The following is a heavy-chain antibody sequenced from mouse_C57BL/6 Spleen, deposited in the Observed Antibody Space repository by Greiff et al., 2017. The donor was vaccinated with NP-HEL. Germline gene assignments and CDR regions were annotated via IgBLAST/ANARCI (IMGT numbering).Heavy chain of an antibody. J-gene: IGHJ2*01. CDR3: ARRDGVADFDY. Sequence: QVQLQQSGAELVRPGSSVKLSCKASGYTFTSYWMDWVKQRPGQGLEWIGNIYPSDSETHYNQKFKDKATLTVDKSSSTAYMQLSSLTSEDSAVYYCARRDGVADFDYWGQGTTLTVSS. CDR2: IYPSDSET. CDR1: GYTFTSYW. D-gene: IGHD1-1*01. V-gene: IGHV1-61*01.